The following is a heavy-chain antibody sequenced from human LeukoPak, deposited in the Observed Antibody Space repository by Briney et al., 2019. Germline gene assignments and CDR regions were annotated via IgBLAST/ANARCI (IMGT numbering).Heavy chain of an antibody. J-gene: IGHJ6*03. Sequence: GGSLRLSCAASGFTFSSYAMHWVRQAPGKGLEYVSAISSNGGSTYYANSVKGRFTISRDNSKNTLYLQMNSLRAEDTAVYYCAKDLATPYYYYYMDVWGKGTTVTVSS. CDR3: AKDLATPYYYYYMDV. D-gene: IGHD1-26*01. CDR2: ISSNGGST. V-gene: IGHV3-64*01. CDR1: GFTFSSYA.